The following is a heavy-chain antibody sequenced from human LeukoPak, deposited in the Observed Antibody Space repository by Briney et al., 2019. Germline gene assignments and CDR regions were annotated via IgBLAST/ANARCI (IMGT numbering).Heavy chain of an antibody. CDR2: ISSSGSTI. D-gene: IGHD3-22*01. V-gene: IGHV3-11*01. Sequence: PGGSLRLSCAASGFTFSDYYMSWIRQAPGKGLEWVSYISSSGSTIYYADSVKGRFTISRDNAKNSLYLQMNSLRAEDTAVYYCARDRLYNFDTSGHYYWFDPWGQGTLVTVSS. CDR1: GFTFSDYY. CDR3: ARDRLYNFDTSGHYYWFDP. J-gene: IGHJ5*02.